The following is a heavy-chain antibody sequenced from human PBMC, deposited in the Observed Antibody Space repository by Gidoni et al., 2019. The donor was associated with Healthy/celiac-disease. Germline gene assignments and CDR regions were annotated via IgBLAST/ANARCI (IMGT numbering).Heavy chain of an antibody. J-gene: IGHJ4*02. V-gene: IGHV3-21*01. D-gene: IGHD3-10*01. CDR1: GFTFSSYS. Sequence: EVPLVESGGGLVKPWGSLRLSCAAPGFTFSSYSMNWVRQAPGKGLEWVSSISSSSSYIYYADSVKGRFTISRDNAKNSLYLQMNSLRAEDTAVYYCARDSLYGSGSYYDWGQGTLVTVSS. CDR2: ISSSSSYI. CDR3: ARDSLYGSGSYYD.